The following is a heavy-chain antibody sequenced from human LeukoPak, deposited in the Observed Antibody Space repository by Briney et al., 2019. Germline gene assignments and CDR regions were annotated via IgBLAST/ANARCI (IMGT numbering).Heavy chain of an antibody. CDR3: AKDMYYYDSSGYYTFDY. CDR1: GFTFSSYG. J-gene: IGHJ4*02. D-gene: IGHD3-22*01. CDR2: ISGSDGST. Sequence: GGSLRLSCAASGFTFSSYGMSWVRQAPGKGLEWVSAISGSDGSTYYADSVKGRFTISRDNSKNTLYLQMNSLRAEDTAVYYCAKDMYYYDSSGYYTFDYWGQGTLVTVSS. V-gene: IGHV3-23*01.